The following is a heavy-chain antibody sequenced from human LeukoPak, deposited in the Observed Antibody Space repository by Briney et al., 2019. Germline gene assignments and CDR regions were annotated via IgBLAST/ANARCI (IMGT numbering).Heavy chain of an antibody. J-gene: IGHJ4*02. CDR3: ARQRHLDYDFWSGYYPTYFDY. CDR2: IYYSGST. V-gene: IGHV4-39*01. Sequence: SETLSLTCTVSGGSISSSSYYWGWIRQPPGKGLEWIGSIYYSGSTYYNPSLKSRVTISVDTSKNQFSLKLSSVTAADTAVYYCARQRHLDYDFWSGYYPTYFDYWGQGTLVTVSS. CDR1: GGSISSSSYY. D-gene: IGHD3-3*01.